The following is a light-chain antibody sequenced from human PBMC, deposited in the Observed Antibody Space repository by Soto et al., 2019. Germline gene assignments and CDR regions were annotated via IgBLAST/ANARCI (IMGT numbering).Light chain of an antibody. CDR2: GAS. CDR1: QTVSSS. J-gene: IGKJ5*01. V-gene: IGKV3-15*01. Sequence: EIVLTQARATLSLSPGERATLSCRASQTVSSSLAWYQQKPGPAPRLLIYGASTRAAGLPARFSGSGSGTEFTLTISSLQSEDFAVYYCQQYDKWPITFGQGTRLEIK. CDR3: QQYDKWPIT.